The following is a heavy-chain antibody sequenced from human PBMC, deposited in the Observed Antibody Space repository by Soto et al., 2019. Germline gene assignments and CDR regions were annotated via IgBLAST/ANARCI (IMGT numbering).Heavy chain of an antibody. D-gene: IGHD3-9*01. Sequence: ASVKVSCKASGYTFTSYGISWVRQAPGQGLEWMGWISAYNGNTNYAQKLQGRVTMTTDTSTSTAYMELRSLRSDDTAVYYCAREVVRYFDWQNNYYYGMDVWGQGTTVTVSS. CDR2: ISAYNGNT. V-gene: IGHV1-18*04. J-gene: IGHJ6*02. CDR3: AREVVRYFDWQNNYYYGMDV. CDR1: GYTFTSYG.